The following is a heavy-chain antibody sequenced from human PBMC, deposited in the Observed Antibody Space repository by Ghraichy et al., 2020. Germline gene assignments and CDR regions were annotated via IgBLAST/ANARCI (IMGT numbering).Heavy chain of an antibody. CDR2: INHSGST. CDR3: ARGEGITYYDFWSGKKEQKENWFDP. CDR1: GGSFSGYY. D-gene: IGHD3-3*01. V-gene: IGHV4-34*01. J-gene: IGHJ5*02. Sequence: SETLSLTCAVYGGSFSGYYWSWIRQPPGKGLEWIGEINHSGSTNYNPSLKSRVTISVDTSKNQFSLKLSSVTAADTAVYYCARGEGITYYDFWSGKKEQKENWFDPWGQGTLVTVSS.